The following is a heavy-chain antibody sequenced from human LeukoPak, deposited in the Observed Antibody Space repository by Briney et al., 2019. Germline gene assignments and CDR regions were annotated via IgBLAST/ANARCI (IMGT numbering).Heavy chain of an antibody. CDR1: GGSISSSSYY. D-gene: IGHD5-18*01. CDR2: IYYSGST. CDR3: ASQRGYSYGYYRYFDY. Sequence: RASETLSLTCTVSGGSISSSSYYWGWIRQPPGKGLEWIGSIYYSGSTYYNPSPKSRVTISVDTSKNQFSLKLSSVTAADTAVYYCASQRGYSYGYYRYFDYWGQGTLVTVSS. J-gene: IGHJ4*02. V-gene: IGHV4-39*01.